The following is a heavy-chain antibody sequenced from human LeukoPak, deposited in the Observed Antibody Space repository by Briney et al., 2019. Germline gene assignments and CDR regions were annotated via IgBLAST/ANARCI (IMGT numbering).Heavy chain of an antibody. V-gene: IGHV1-2*04. CDR2: INPNSGGT. CDR3: IGSPPAEYFQY. CDR1: GYTFTGYY. Sequence: ASVKVSCKASGYTFTGYYMHWVRQAPGQGLEWMGWINPNSGGTNYAQKFQGWVTMTRDTSISTAYMELSRLRSDDTAVYYCIGSPPAEYFQYWGQGALVTVSS. D-gene: IGHD6-13*01. J-gene: IGHJ1*01.